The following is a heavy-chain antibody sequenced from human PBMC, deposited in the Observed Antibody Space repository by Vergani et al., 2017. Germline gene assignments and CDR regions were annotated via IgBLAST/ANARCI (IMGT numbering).Heavy chain of an antibody. Sequence: QLVQSGAELKKPGESLKISCKGSGYSFTDYWNAWVRQMPGKGLEWMGIIYPCDSDARYSPSFQGQVTMSVDKYINTAYLQWSSLKASDTGIYYCARKSGYASGHLDYWGQGTQVTVSS. CDR1: GYSFTDYW. V-gene: IGHV5-51*01. CDR2: IYPCDSDA. D-gene: IGHD6-19*01. J-gene: IGHJ4*02. CDR3: ARKSGYASGHLDY.